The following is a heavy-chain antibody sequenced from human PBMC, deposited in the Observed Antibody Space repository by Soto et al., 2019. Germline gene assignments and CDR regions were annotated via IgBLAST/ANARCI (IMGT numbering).Heavy chain of an antibody. J-gene: IGHJ6*02. CDR1: GYTFTSYA. CDR2: INAGNGNT. CDR3: ARVDRYYYDSSGYYQTNHYYYYYGVDV. Sequence: ASVKVSCKASGYTFTSYAMHWVRQAPGQRLEWMGWINAGNGNTKYSQKFQGRVTITRDTSASTAYMELSSLRSEDTAVYYCARVDRYYYDSSGYYQTNHYYYYYGVDVWGQGTTVTVSS. V-gene: IGHV1-3*01. D-gene: IGHD3-22*01.